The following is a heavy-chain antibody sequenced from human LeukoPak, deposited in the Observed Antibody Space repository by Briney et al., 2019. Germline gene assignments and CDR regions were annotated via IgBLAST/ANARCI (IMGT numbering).Heavy chain of an antibody. D-gene: IGHD1-26*01. CDR1: GFTFSISW. V-gene: IGHV3-7*01. CDR2: IDKHGSGK. J-gene: IGHJ4*02. CDR3: ARDAGWGYYDL. Sequence: GGSLRLSCVASGFTFSISWVTWFRQAPGKGLEWVANIDKHGSGKYYVDSVKGRFPISRDYPSNSVFLQMDSLRAEDKSVYYCARDAGWGYYDLWGQGTPVTVSS.